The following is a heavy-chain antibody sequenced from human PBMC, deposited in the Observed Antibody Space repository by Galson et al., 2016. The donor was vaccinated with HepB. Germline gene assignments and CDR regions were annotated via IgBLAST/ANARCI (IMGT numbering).Heavy chain of an antibody. V-gene: IGHV3-64*05. CDR2: ISSVAGTT. J-gene: IGHJ4*02. Sequence: SLRLSCAASGFNVSSYALHWVRQAPGKGLEYFSGISSVAGTTYYVDSVGGRFTISRDNSKNTLYGQMNSLRDEDTAVYFCVARKVRDFILVEYWGQGTLVTVSS. CDR1: GFNVSSYA. CDR3: VARKVRDFILVEY. D-gene: IGHD2-21*01.